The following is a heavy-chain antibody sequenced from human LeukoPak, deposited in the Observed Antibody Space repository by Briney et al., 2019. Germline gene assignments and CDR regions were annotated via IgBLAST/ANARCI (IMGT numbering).Heavy chain of an antibody. Sequence: GGSLRLSCAASGFTFSSYWMHWVRQAPGKGLVWVSRINSDDSSTTYADSVKGRFTISRDNAKNTLYLQMNSLRAEDTAVYYCARDRSASYYYYGMDVWGQGTTVTVSS. J-gene: IGHJ6*02. CDR1: GFTFSSYW. CDR2: INSDDSST. CDR3: ARDRSASYYYYGMDV. V-gene: IGHV3-74*01.